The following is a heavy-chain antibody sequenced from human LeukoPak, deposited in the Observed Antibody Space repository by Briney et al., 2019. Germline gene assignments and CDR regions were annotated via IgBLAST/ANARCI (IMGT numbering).Heavy chain of an antibody. D-gene: IGHD7-27*01. J-gene: IGHJ6*03. CDR3: ARGGTFEAGDGYYYYYMDV. CDR2: ISYDGSNK. V-gene: IGHV3-30*01. CDR1: GFTFSSYA. Sequence: GGSLRLSCAASGFTFSSYAMHWVRQAPGKGLEWVAVISYDGSNKYYADSVKGRFTISGDNSKNTLYLQMNSLRAEDTAVYYCARGGTFEAGDGYYYYYMDVWGKGTTVTVSS.